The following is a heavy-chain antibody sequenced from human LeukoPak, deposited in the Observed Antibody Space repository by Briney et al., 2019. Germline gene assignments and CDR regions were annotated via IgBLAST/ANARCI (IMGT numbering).Heavy chain of an antibody. Sequence: GGSLRLSCAASGFTFSSYGMHWVRQAPGKGLEWVAVISYDGSNKYYADSVKGRFTISRDSSKNTLYLQMNSLRAEDTAVYYCAKDKRGISGTLHWRQGTLVTVSS. J-gene: IGHJ4*02. CDR1: GFTFSSYG. D-gene: IGHD1-7*01. CDR3: AKDKRGISGTLH. CDR2: ISYDGSNK. V-gene: IGHV3-30*18.